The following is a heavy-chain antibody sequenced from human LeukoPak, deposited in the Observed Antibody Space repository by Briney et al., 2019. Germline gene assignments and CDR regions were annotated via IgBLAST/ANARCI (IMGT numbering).Heavy chain of an antibody. J-gene: IGHJ4*02. D-gene: IGHD2-15*01. CDR2: ISYDGSNK. V-gene: IGHV3-30*18. CDR1: GFTFSSYV. Sequence: GGSLRLSCAASGFTFSSYVMSWVRQAPGKGLEWVAVISYDGSNKYYADSVKGRFTISRDNSKNTLYLQMNSLRAGDTAVYYCAKDLSAVVVAAPFDYWGQGTLVTVSS. CDR3: AKDLSAVVVAAPFDY.